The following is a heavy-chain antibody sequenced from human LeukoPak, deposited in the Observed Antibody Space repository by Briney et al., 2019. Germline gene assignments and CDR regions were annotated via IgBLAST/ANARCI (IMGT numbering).Heavy chain of an antibody. V-gene: IGHV1-18*01. CDR1: GYTFTSYG. Sequence: ASVKVSCKASGYTFTSYGISWVRQAPGQGLEWMGRISAYNGNTNYAQKLQGRVTMTTDTSTSTAYMELRSLRSDDTAVYYCARDGALGYCSSTSCYTENWFDPWGQGTLVTVSS. CDR3: ARDGALGYCSSTSCYTENWFDP. CDR2: ISAYNGNT. J-gene: IGHJ5*02. D-gene: IGHD2-2*02.